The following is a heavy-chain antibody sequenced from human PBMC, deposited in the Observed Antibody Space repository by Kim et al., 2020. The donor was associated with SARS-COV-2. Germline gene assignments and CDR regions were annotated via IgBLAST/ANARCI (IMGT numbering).Heavy chain of an antibody. J-gene: IGHJ6*02. V-gene: IGHV3-9*01. CDR1: GFTFDDYA. Sequence: GGSLRLSCAASGFTFDDYAMHWVRQAPGKGLEWVSGISWNSGSIGYADSVKGRFTISRDNAKNSLYLQMNSLRAEDTALYYCAKGGGSERWYYYGSGSYYSEGEDYYGMDVWGQGTTVTVSS. CDR2: ISWNSGSI. D-gene: IGHD3-10*01. CDR3: AKGGGSERWYYYGSGSYYSEGEDYYGMDV.